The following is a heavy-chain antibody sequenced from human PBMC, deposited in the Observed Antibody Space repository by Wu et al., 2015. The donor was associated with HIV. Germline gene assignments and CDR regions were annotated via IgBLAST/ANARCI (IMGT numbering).Heavy chain of an antibody. V-gene: IGHV1-69*13. CDR2: IIPLFSPT. CDR1: GGSFGTYA. CDR3: AGGLLGTQRRTSGYDYYFDF. D-gene: IGHD2-2*01. Sequence: QVQLVQSGAEVKKPGSSVTVSCKASGGSFGTYAISWVRQAPGQGLEWMGRIIPLFSPTTYAPKFQGRVTITADESTTTTYMDLRGLTSEDTAVYYCAGGLLGTQRRTSGYDYYFDFWGQGTLVAVSS. J-gene: IGHJ4*02.